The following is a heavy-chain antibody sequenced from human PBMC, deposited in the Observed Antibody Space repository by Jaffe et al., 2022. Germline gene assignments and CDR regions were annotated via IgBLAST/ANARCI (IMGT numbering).Heavy chain of an antibody. Sequence: EVQLVESGGGLVQPGRSLRLSCTASGFTFGDYAMSWVRQAPGKGLEWVGFIRSKAYGGTTEYAASVKGRFTISRDDSKSIAYLQMNSLKTEDTAVYYCTRDGPIQLWSLFDYWGQGTLVTVSS. CDR1: GFTFGDYA. CDR2: IRSKAYGGTT. V-gene: IGHV3-49*04. J-gene: IGHJ4*02. D-gene: IGHD5-18*01. CDR3: TRDGPIQLWSLFDY.